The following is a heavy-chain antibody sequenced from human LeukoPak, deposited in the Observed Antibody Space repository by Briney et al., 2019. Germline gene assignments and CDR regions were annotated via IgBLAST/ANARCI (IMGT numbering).Heavy chain of an antibody. CDR2: ISSSGSTI. CDR3: ARYKHWGTMMFDP. D-gene: IGHD1-14*01. Sequence: GGSLRLSCAASGFTFSDYYMSWIRQAPAKGLEWVSYISSSGSTIYYADSVKGRFTISRDSAKNSLYLQMNSLRAEDTAVYYCARYKHWGTMMFDPWGQGTLVTVSS. CDR1: GFTFSDYY. V-gene: IGHV3-11*04. J-gene: IGHJ5*02.